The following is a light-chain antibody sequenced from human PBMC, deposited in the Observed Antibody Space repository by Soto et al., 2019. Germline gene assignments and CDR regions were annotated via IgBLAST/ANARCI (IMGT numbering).Light chain of an antibody. CDR2: DAS. Sequence: PNPLSLSPGERAPLSRRASQSVSSHLAWYQQKPGQAPRLLIDDASNRATGIPARFSGSGSGTDFTLTISSLEPEDSAVYYCQQYGSSPITFGQGRLLAIK. V-gene: IGKV3-11*01. J-gene: IGKJ5*01. CDR3: QQYGSSPIT. CDR1: QSVSSH.